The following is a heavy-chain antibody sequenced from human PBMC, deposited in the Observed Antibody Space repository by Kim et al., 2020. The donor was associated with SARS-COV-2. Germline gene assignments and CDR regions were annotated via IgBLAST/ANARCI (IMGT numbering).Heavy chain of an antibody. CDR3: ARQSVGGFGELFDYCYYYGMDV. D-gene: IGHD3-10*01. Sequence: GESLKISCKGSGYSFTSYWIGWVRQMPGKGLEWLGIIYPGDSDTRYSPSFQGQVTISADKSISTAYLQWSSLKASDTAMYYCARQSVGGFGELFDYCYYYGMDVWGQGNTVTVSS. CDR1: GYSFTSYW. V-gene: IGHV5-51*01. CDR2: IYPGDSDT. J-gene: IGHJ6*02.